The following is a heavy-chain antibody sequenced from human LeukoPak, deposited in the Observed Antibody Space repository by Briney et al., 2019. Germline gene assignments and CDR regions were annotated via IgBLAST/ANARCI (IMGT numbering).Heavy chain of an antibody. CDR2: TYYRSKWSN. V-gene: IGHV6-1*01. CDR3: ARAPIGGWYFDL. Sequence: SQTLSLTFAISGDSVSSNSAAWNWIRQSPSRGLEWLGRTYYRSKWSNDYAVSVKSRITINPDTSQNQFSLQLNSLTPEDTAAYYCARAPIGGWYFDLWGRGTLVTVSS. D-gene: IGHD2-15*01. CDR1: GDSVSSNSAA. J-gene: IGHJ2*01.